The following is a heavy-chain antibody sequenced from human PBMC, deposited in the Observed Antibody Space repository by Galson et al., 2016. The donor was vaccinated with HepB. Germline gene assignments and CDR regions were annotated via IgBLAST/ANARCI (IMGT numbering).Heavy chain of an antibody. D-gene: IGHD1-1*01. Sequence: SLRLSCAASGFTFSTYAMTWVRQAPGKGLEWVSGISAHGGGTYYVDSVKGRLTISRDNAKKLLYLQMNSLRAEDTAVYYCAKDIGTGLPNYYYGMDVWGQGTTVTVSS. CDR3: AKDIGTGLPNYYYGMDV. CDR1: GFTFSTYA. V-gene: IGHV3-23*01. J-gene: IGHJ6*02. CDR2: ISAHGGGT.